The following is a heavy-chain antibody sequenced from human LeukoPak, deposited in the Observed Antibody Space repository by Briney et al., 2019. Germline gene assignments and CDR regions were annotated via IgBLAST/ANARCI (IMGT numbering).Heavy chain of an antibody. CDR1: GFSFDDHT. V-gene: IGHV3-43*01. Sequence: PGGSLRLSCAASGFSFDDHTMNWVRQAPGKGLEWVSLITWDGGTTYNADSVKGRCTISRDNSKNTLYLQMNSLRAEDTAVYYCAREDRITIFGVAFNWFDPWGQGTLVTVSS. D-gene: IGHD3-3*01. CDR2: ITWDGGTT. CDR3: AREDRITIFGVAFNWFDP. J-gene: IGHJ5*02.